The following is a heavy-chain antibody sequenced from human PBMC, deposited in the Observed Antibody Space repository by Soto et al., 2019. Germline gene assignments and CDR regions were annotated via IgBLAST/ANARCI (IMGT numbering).Heavy chain of an antibody. CDR3: ARATYGDLHY. CDR2: VYSTGTT. D-gene: IGHD4-17*01. CDR1: GGPITYGDYY. Sequence: KPSETLSLTCSVSGGPITYGDYYWTWIRQPPGKGLEFIGYVYSTGTTNYDPSFQSRVMMSQDTSKNEFSMTLSSLTAADTAVYYCARATYGDLHYWRERSLVTVSS. V-gene: IGHV4-30-4*01. J-gene: IGHJ4*02.